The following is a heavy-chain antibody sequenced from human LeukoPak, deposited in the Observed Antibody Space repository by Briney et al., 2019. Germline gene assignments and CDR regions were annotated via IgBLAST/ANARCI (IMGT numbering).Heavy chain of an antibody. CDR3: ARDPGWPLITNYDYGMDV. D-gene: IGHD3-3*01. J-gene: IGHJ6*02. Sequence: PGGSLRLSCAASGFTFRSFAMSWVRQAPGKGLEWVSGIIGSGRTTFYADSVKGRFTISRDNSKNTLYLQMNSLRAEDTAVYYCARDPGWPLITNYDYGMDVWGQGTTVTVSS. CDR1: GFTFRSFA. CDR2: IIGSGRTT. V-gene: IGHV3-23*01.